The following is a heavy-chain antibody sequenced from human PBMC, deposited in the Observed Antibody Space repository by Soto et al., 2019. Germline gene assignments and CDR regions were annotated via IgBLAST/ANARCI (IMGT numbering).Heavy chain of an antibody. CDR1: GDSVSTNSAT. D-gene: IGHD2-8*01. Sequence: SQTLSLTCAISGDSVSTNSATCDWIRQSPSRGLEWLGRTYYRSKWYNDYAVSVKGRITINPDTSNNQLSLQLNPVTPDDTAVYYCARLIGNSWLDSWGQGTLVTVSS. V-gene: IGHV6-1*01. J-gene: IGHJ5*01. CDR2: TYYRSKWYN. CDR3: ARLIGNSWLDS.